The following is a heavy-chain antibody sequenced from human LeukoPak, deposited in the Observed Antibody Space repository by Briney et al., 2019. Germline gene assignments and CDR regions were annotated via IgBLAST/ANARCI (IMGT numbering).Heavy chain of an antibody. CDR1: GFTFSSYA. Sequence: PGGSLRLSCAASGFTFSSYAMSWVRQAPGKGLEWVSAISGSGGSTYYADSVKGRFTISRDNSKNTLYLQMNSLRAEDTAVYYCAKESLLSDRITMIVVVTPFDYWGQGTLVTVSS. J-gene: IGHJ4*02. D-gene: IGHD3-22*01. V-gene: IGHV3-23*01. CDR2: ISGSGGST. CDR3: AKESLLSDRITMIVVVTPFDY.